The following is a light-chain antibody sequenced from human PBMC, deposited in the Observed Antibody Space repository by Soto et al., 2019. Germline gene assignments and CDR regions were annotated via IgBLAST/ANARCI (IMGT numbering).Light chain of an antibody. CDR3: QQYGSSPRT. CDR2: GAS. Sequence: EIVLTQSPGTLSLSPGERATLSCRASQSVSSRYVAWYQQKRGQAPRLLIYGASIRATDIPDRFSGSGSGTDFTLTISGLEPEDFAVYYCQQYGSSPRTFGQGTKVEIK. CDR1: QSVSSRY. J-gene: IGKJ1*01. V-gene: IGKV3-20*01.